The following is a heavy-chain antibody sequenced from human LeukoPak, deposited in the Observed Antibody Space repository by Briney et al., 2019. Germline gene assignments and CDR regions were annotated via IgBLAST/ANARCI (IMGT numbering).Heavy chain of an antibody. V-gene: IGHV3-30*18. D-gene: IGHD6-6*01. CDR3: AKDPYSSSSGYFDY. J-gene: IGHJ4*02. CDR1: GFTFRSYA. Sequence: GGSLRLCCAASGFTFRSYAMHWVRQAPGKGLEWVAVISSDGSDKFYADSVKGRFTISRDNSKNTLYLQMNSLRAEDTAVYYCAKDPYSSSSGYFDYWGQGTLVTVSS. CDR2: ISSDGSDK.